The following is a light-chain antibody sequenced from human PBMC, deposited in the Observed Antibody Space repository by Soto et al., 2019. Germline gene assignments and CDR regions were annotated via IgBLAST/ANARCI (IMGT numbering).Light chain of an antibody. CDR2: GVN. CDR3: TSYTSTGAPVV. J-gene: IGLJ2*01. CDR1: SIDVGGYNY. V-gene: IGLV2-14*03. Sequence: QSALTQPASVSGSPGQSITISCTGTSIDVGGYNYVSWYQHHPGKAPELIIYGVNNRPSGASLRFSGSKSGNTASLTISGLQAEDEADYYFTSYTSTGAPVVFGGGTKLTVL.